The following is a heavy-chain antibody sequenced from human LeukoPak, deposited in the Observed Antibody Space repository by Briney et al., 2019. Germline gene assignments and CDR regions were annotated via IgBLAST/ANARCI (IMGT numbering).Heavy chain of an antibody. CDR1: GGSISSYY. CDR3: ARENIVVVPAAIVWFDP. J-gene: IGHJ5*02. V-gene: IGHV4-59*01. CDR2: IYYSGST. Sequence: SETLSLTCTVSGGSISSYYWSWIRQPPGKGLEWIGYIYYSGSTYYNPSLKSRVTISVDTSKNQFSLKLSSVTAADTAVYYCARENIVVVPAAIVWFDPWGQGTLVTVSS. D-gene: IGHD2-2*01.